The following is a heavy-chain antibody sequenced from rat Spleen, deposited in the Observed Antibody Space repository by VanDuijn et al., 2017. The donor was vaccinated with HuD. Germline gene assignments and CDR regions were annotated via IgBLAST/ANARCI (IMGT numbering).Heavy chain of an antibody. CDR1: GHSITSSYR. J-gene: IGHJ3*01. D-gene: IGHD1-12*02. CDR3: ARSDGTHYYLPFAN. Sequence: EVQLQESGPGLVKPSQSLSLTCSVTGHSITSSYRWNWIRKFPGNRLEWMGYINSAGSTIYNPPLESRISLTRDTFKNQFFLQVNSVTSEDTATYYCARSDGTHYYLPFANWGQGTLVTVSS. V-gene: IGHV3-3*01. CDR2: INSAGST.